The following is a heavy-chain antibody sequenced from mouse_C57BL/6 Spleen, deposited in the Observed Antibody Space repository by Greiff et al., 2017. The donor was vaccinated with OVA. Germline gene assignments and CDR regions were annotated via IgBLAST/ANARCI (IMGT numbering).Heavy chain of an antibody. CDR1: GYAFSSYW. J-gene: IGHJ1*03. V-gene: IGHV1-80*01. D-gene: IGHD2-1*01. CDR3: ARYYYGNWYFDV. Sequence: VQLVESGAELVKPGASVKISCKASGYAFSSYWMNWVKQRPGKGLEWIGQIYPGDGDTNYNGKFKGKATLTADKSSSTAYMQLSSLTSEDSAVYFCARYYYGNWYFDVWGTGTTVTVSS. CDR2: IYPGDGDT.